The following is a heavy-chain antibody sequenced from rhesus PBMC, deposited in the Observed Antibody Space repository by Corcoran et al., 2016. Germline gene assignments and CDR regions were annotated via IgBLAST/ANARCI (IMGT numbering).Heavy chain of an antibody. D-gene: IGHD1-44*02. J-gene: IGHJ4*01. CDR1: GDSFIGYC. CDR3: ARDLGVGGFFDY. CDR2: ISGSSGST. Sequence: QLQLQGSGPGLARPSETLYTTCAVSGDSFIGYCGGWLRHPPGKGLEWIGYISGSSGSTYYNPSLKSRVTISTDTSKNQFSLKLSSVTAADTAVYYCARDLGVGGFFDYWGQGVLVTVSS. V-gene: IGHV4-165*01.